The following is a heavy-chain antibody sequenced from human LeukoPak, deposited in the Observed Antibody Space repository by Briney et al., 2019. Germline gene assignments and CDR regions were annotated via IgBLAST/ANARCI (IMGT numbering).Heavy chain of an antibody. CDR2: ISGTADNT. CDR3: AKGWGFGGVSYFDY. J-gene: IGHJ4*02. Sequence: GGSLRLSCAASGLTISSYSMNWVRQAPGKGLEWVSGISGTADNTYYTDSVKGRFTIPRDNSKNILYLQMSGLRADDTAIYYRAKGWGFGGVSYFDYWGQGTLVTVSS. CDR1: GLTISSYS. V-gene: IGHV3-23*01. D-gene: IGHD3-16*01.